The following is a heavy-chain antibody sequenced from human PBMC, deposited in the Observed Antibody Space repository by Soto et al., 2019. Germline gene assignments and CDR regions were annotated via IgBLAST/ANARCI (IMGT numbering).Heavy chain of an antibody. CDR3: ARDREGDNGDFYFDY. V-gene: IGHV4-4*08. CDR2: VFHSGTT. CDR1: GDSIRSFF. J-gene: IGHJ4*02. Sequence: QVQLQESGPGLLKPSETLSLTCTVSGDSIRSFFWSWIRLPPGKGLEWIGYVFHSGTTTYSPSLTSRVAMSVATSKNQFSLKLTSVTAADTGVYYCARDREGDNGDFYFDYWGQGALVTVSS. D-gene: IGHD4-17*01.